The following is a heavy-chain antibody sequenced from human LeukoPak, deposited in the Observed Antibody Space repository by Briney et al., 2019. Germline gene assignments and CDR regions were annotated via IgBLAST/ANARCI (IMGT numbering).Heavy chain of an antibody. D-gene: IGHD7-27*01. V-gene: IGHV3-53*01. Sequence: GGSLRLSCAASGFTVSSNYMSWVRQAPGKELEWVSVIYSGGSTYYADSVKGRFTISRDNSKNTLYLQMNSLRAEDTAVYYCAREGKLTGDVSNAFDIWGQGTMVTVSS. CDR3: AREGKLTGDVSNAFDI. CDR1: GFTVSSNY. CDR2: IYSGGST. J-gene: IGHJ3*02.